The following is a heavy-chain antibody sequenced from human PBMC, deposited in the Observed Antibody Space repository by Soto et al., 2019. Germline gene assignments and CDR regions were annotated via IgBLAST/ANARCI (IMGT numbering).Heavy chain of an antibody. J-gene: IGHJ5*02. CDR1: GGSFSGYY. CDR3: AREGGSGSYPAYWFDP. Sequence: PSETLSLTCAVYGGSFSGYYWSWIRQPPGKGLEWIGEINHSGSTNYNPSLKSRVTISVDTSKNQFSLKLSSVTAADTAVYYCAREGGSGSYPAYWFDPWCQVTLVTVSS. CDR2: INHSGST. V-gene: IGHV4-34*01. D-gene: IGHD1-26*01.